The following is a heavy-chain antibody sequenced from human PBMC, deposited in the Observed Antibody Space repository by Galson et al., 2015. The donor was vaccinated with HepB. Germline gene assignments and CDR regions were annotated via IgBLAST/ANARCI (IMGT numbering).Heavy chain of an antibody. J-gene: IGHJ4*02. CDR1: GFTFSTYS. CDR2: MSSSGIYK. D-gene: IGHD3-10*01. CDR3: ARGRGDMRDQYAFAC. V-gene: IGHV3-21*01. Sequence: SLRLSCAASGFTFSTYSLNWVRQAPGKGLEWVSAMSSSGIYKYYADSVKGRFTISRDNSKSSLYLQMNNLRVEDTAVYYCARGRGDMRDQYAFACWGKGALLTASS.